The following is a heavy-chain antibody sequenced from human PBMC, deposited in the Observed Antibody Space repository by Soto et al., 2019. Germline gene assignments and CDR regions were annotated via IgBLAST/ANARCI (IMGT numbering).Heavy chain of an antibody. D-gene: IGHD2-21*01. Sequence: QVQLVQSGAEVKKPGSSVKVSCKDSGGTFSTYSMFWVRQAPGQGLEWMGRIIPMLGIANHAQRFQDRVTITAEKSTATAHMELRSRRSEDTALYYCTIGSWSGEVFDIWGQGTMVTVSS. CDR2: IIPMLGIA. V-gene: IGHV1-69*02. CDR1: GGTFSTYS. CDR3: TIGSWSGEVFDI. J-gene: IGHJ3*02.